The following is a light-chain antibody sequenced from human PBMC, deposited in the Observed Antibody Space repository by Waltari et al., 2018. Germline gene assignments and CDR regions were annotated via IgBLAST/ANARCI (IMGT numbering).Light chain of an antibody. V-gene: IGKV1-33*01. Sequence: DIQMTQSPSSLSASVGDRVTITCQASDDINNCLSWFQQKPGKAPKLRIYDAAKLETGVPSRFSGRGSGTDFTFTIDSLQLDDIATYYCQQCYTFWTFGQGTKVEVK. CDR3: QQCYTFWT. CDR2: DAA. J-gene: IGKJ1*01. CDR1: DDINNC.